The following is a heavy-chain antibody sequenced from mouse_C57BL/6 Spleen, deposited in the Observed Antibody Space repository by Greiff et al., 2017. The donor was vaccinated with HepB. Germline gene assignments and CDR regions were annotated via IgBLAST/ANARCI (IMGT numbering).Heavy chain of an antibody. V-gene: IGHV1-81*01. CDR3: ARRGDYGSNNWYFDV. Sequence: QVQLQQSGAELARPGASVKLSCKASGYTFTSYGISWVKQRTGQGLEWIGEIYPRSGNTYYNEKFKGKATLTADKSSSTAYMELRSLTSEDSAVYFCARRGDYGSNNWYFDVWGTGTTVTVSS. CDR1: GYTFTSYG. J-gene: IGHJ1*03. CDR2: IYPRSGNT. D-gene: IGHD1-1*01.